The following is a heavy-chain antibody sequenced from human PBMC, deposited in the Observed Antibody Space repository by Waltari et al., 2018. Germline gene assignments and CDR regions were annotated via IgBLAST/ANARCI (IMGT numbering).Heavy chain of an antibody. CDR3: AREDRMGASSWGAY. J-gene: IGHJ4*01. V-gene: IGHV4-39*07. D-gene: IGHD1-26*01. Sequence: QLQLQESGPGLVRPSETLSLTCTVSGGSISSTSYYWGWIRQPPGKGLEWIGSVYYNGATQYNPSLKSRVTVSIDTSKNQFSLKMTSVTAADTAVYYCAREDRMGASSWGAYWGHGTLVTVSS. CDR1: GGSISSTSYY. CDR2: VYYNGAT.